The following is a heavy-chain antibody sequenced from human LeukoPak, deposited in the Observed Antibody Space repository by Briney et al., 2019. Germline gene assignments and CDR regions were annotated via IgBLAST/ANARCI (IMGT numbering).Heavy chain of an antibody. J-gene: IGHJ3*02. CDR2: IYHSGST. CDR3: ARAGVIRPHDAFDI. CDR1: GGSISSSNW. V-gene: IGHV4-4*02. Sequence: SETLSLTCAVSGGSISSSNWWSWVRQPPGKGVEGIGEIYHSGSTNYNPSLKSRVTISVDKSKNQFSLKLSSVTAADTAVYYCARAGVIRPHDAFDIWGQGTMVTVSS. D-gene: IGHD3-16*02.